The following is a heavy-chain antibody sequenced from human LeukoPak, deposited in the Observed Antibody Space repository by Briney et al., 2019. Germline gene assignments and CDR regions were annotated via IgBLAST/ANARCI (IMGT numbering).Heavy chain of an antibody. Sequence: SQTLSLTCTVSGGSISGGGYYWSWIRQHPGKGLEWIGYIYYSGSTYYNPSLKSRVTISVDTSKNQFSLKLSSVTAADTAVYYCARDTAARAGGMDVWGQGTTVTVSS. CDR1: GGSISGGGYY. V-gene: IGHV4-31*03. J-gene: IGHJ6*02. CDR3: ARDTAARAGGMDV. D-gene: IGHD4-17*01. CDR2: IYYSGST.